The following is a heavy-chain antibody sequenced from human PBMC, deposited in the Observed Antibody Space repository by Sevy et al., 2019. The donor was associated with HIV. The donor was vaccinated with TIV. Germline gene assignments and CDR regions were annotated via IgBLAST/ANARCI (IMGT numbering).Heavy chain of an antibody. V-gene: IGHV5-51*01. CDR3: GRLVDLTTGIDY. Sequence: GESLKISCQGSGYRVTSYWIGWVRQMPGKGLEWMGLIYPHDSDTRYSPSFQGQVTISADKSANTAYLQWSSLQASDTAMYYCGRLVDLTTGIDYWGQGTLVTVSS. CDR1: GYRVTSYW. CDR2: IYPHDSDT. J-gene: IGHJ4*02. D-gene: IGHD3-9*01.